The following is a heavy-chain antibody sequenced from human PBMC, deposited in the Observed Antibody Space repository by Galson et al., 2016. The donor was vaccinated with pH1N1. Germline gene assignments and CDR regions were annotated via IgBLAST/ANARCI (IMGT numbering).Heavy chain of an antibody. CDR1: GFSLSTSGMC. J-gene: IGHJ4*02. V-gene: IGHV4-61*08. Sequence: LVKPTQTLTLTCTFSGFSLSTSGMCVSWIRQAPGKGLEWIGYIYYNGETNYNPSLKSRVTISIATSKRQFSLTLSSVTAADTAVYYCARGSDYHQNSGSVDYWGQGTLVTNSS. CDR2: IYYNGET. D-gene: IGHD3-22*01. CDR3: ARGSDYHQNSGSVDY.